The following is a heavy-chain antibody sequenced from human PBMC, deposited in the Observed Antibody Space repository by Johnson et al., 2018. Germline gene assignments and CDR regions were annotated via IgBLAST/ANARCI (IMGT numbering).Heavy chain of an antibody. Sequence: QVQLQESGGGLVQPGGSLRLSCAASGFTFSDYYMSWIRQAPGKGLEWVSFISSSGSTIYYADSVKGRFTIPRDNSKNTLYLKMNSTRAEDTAVYYCTKEGGTTGRYYYYYGMDVWGQGTTVTVSS. CDR3: TKEGGTTGRYYYYYGMDV. CDR1: GFTFSDYY. D-gene: IGHD4-17*01. J-gene: IGHJ6*02. V-gene: IGHV3-11*04. CDR2: ISSSGSTI.